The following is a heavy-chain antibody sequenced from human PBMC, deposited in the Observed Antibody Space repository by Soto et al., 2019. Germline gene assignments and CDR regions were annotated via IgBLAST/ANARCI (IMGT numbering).Heavy chain of an antibody. CDR2: INAGNGNT. CDR3: ARCGAGFDY. CDR1: GYTFTTYA. J-gene: IGHJ4*02. D-gene: IGHD1-26*01. V-gene: IGHV1-3*05. Sequence: QVQLVQSGAEEKKPGASVKVSCKASGYTFTTYAMNWVRQAPGQRLEWMERINAGNGNTKYPQKLQGRVTITSDTCASSVYMELSSLKSEDTALYSCARCGAGFDYGGQGTMFTVSS.